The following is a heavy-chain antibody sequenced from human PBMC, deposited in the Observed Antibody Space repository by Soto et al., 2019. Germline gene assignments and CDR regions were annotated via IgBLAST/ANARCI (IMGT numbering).Heavy chain of an antibody. CDR1: GYTFTSYG. Sequence: QVQLVQSGAEVKKPGASVKVSCKASGYTFTSYGISWVRQAPGQGLEWMGWISAYNGNTNYAKKLQGRVTMTTDTSTRTAYMELRSLRSDDTAVYYCARFYDILTGYYENWFDPWGQGTLVTVSS. J-gene: IGHJ5*02. CDR3: ARFYDILTGYYENWFDP. V-gene: IGHV1-18*01. CDR2: ISAYNGNT. D-gene: IGHD3-9*01.